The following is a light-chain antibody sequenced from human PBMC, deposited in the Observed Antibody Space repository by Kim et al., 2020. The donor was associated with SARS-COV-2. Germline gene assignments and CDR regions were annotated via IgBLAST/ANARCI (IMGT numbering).Light chain of an antibody. CDR1: QDIHDF. CDR2: DAS. Sequence: DIQISQSPSFLHASIGDTVTITCQASQDIHDFLSWFQQKPGRAPKLLIYDASHLEPGVPSRFSGSGSGTHFIFNISSLQPEDTATYFCQQYESLPLIFGQGTRLEIK. V-gene: IGKV1-33*01. J-gene: IGKJ5*01. CDR3: QQYESLPLI.